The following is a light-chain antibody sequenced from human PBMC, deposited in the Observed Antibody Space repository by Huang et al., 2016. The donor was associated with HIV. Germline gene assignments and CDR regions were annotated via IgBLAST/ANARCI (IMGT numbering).Light chain of an antibody. CDR2: AAL. CDR1: QDVDTN. V-gene: IGKV1-9*01. CDR3: QQLSTYPLT. J-gene: IGKJ3*01. Sequence: IQLTQFPSALSASVGDRVSISCRTSQDVDTNLAWYQQRPGKAPKLLIYAALTLQSGVPSRFSGYGSGTAFSLTIRNLQPEDFATYYCQQLSTYPLTFGPGTTVDL.